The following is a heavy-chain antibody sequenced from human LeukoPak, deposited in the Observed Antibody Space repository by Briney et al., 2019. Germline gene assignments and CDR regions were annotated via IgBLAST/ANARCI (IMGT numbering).Heavy chain of an antibody. Sequence: ASVKVSCKASGGTFSSYAISWVRQAPGQGLEWMGGIIPIFGTANYAQKFQGRVTITADESTSTAYMELSSLRSEDTAVYYCARVLSGYDYYYYGMDVWGQGTTVTVSS. CDR1: GGTFSSYA. CDR3: ARVLSGYDYYYYGMDV. J-gene: IGHJ6*02. V-gene: IGHV1-69*13. CDR2: IIPIFGTA. D-gene: IGHD5-12*01.